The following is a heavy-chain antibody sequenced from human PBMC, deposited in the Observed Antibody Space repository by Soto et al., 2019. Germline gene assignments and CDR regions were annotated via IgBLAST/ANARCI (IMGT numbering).Heavy chain of an antibody. V-gene: IGHV1-69*13. CDR1: GGTFSSYA. J-gene: IGHJ4*02. CDR3: AREEHRRGYSYGLFDY. Sequence: SVKVSCKASGGTFSSYAISWVRRAPGQGLEWMGGIIPIFGTANYAQKFQGRVTITADESTSTAYMELSSLRSEDTAVYYCAREEHRRGYSYGLFDYWGQGTLVTVSS. CDR2: IIPIFGTA. D-gene: IGHD5-18*01.